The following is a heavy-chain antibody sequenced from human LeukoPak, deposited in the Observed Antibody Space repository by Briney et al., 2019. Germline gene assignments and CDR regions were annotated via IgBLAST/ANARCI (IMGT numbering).Heavy chain of an antibody. J-gene: IGHJ4*02. CDR3: AREESSCSGGSCYIDY. V-gene: IGHV1-2*02. Sequence: ASVKVSCKASGYTFTGYYMHWVRQAPGQGLEWMGWISPDSGDTNCAQKFQGRVTMTRDTSISAAYMELSRLTSDDTAVFYCAREESSCSGGSCYIDYWGQGTLVTVSS. D-gene: IGHD2-15*01. CDR1: GYTFTGYY. CDR2: ISPDSGDT.